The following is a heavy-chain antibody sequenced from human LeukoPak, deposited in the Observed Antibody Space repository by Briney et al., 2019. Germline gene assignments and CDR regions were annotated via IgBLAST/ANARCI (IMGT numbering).Heavy chain of an antibody. CDR3: ARGSGWYQV. Sequence: GSLRLSCAASGFTFSSYAMSWIRQPPGKGLEWIGYIYYNGNTNYNPSLKSRLTLSVDTSKNHFSLKLTSVTAADTAVYFCARGSGWYQVWGQGALVTVSS. D-gene: IGHD6-19*01. CDR1: GFTFSSYA. CDR2: IYYNGNT. J-gene: IGHJ4*02. V-gene: IGHV4-59*01.